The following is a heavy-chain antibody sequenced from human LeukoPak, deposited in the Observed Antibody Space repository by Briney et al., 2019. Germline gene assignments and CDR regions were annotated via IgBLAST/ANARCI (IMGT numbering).Heavy chain of an antibody. J-gene: IGHJ4*02. D-gene: IGHD6-13*01. CDR3: ARAEIAAAGIVYFDY. CDR1: GYTFTSYY. CDR2: INPSGGST. Sequence: ASVKVSCKASGYTFTSYYMHWVRQAPGQGLEWMGIINPSGGSTSYAQKFQGRVTMTRDTSTSTVYMELGSLRSEDTAVYYCARAEIAAAGIVYFDYWGQGTLVTVSS. V-gene: IGHV1-46*03.